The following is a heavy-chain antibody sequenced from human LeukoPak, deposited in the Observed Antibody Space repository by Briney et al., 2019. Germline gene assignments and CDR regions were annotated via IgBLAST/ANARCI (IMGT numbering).Heavy chain of an antibody. V-gene: IGHV4-34*01. J-gene: IGHJ4*02. Sequence: PSETLSLTCAVYGGSFSGYYWSWIRQPPGKGLEWIGEINHSGSTNYNPSLKSRVTISVDTSKNQFSLKLSSVTAAATAVYYCARVLRYFDWLLGDFDYWGQGTLVTVSS. CDR2: INHSGST. D-gene: IGHD3-9*01. CDR1: GGSFSGYY. CDR3: ARVLRYFDWLLGDFDY.